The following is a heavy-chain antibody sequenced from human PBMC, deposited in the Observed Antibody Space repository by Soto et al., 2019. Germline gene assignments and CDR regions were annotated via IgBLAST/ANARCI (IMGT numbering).Heavy chain of an antibody. CDR1: GGTFSSYA. J-gene: IGHJ3*02. D-gene: IGHD3-3*01. Sequence: ASVKVSCKASGGTFSSYAISWVRQAPGQGLEWMGGIIPIFGTANYAQKFQGRVTITADKSTSTAYMELSSLRSEDTAVYYCARGGYYDFWSGYPNDAFDIWGQGTMVTVSS. CDR3: ARGGYYDFWSGYPNDAFDI. CDR2: IIPIFGTA. V-gene: IGHV1-69*06.